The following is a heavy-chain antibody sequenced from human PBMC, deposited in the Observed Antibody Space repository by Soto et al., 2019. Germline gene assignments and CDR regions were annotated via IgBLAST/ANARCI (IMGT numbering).Heavy chain of an antibody. V-gene: IGHV1-69*02. CDR1: GGTFSSYT. CDR2: IIPILGIA. Sequence: QVQLVQSGAEVKKPGSSVKVSCKASGGTFSSYTISWVRQAPGQGLEWMGRIIPILGIANYAQEFQGRVAITADKSTRSGVMELSGRRSDDTAVYACARTSATGYEDGAGGFSPWGEGTLVIVAA. J-gene: IGHJ5*02. CDR3: ARTSATGYEDGAGGFSP. D-gene: IGHD6-13*01.